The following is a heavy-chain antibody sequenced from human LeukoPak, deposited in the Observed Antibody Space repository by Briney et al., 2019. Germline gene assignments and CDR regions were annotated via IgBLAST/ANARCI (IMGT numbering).Heavy chain of an antibody. CDR2: IYTSGST. D-gene: IGHD6-13*01. CDR1: GGSISSGSYY. Sequence: SETLSLTCTVSGGSISSGSYYWSWIRQPAGKGLEWIGRIYTSGSTNYNPSLKSRVTISVDTSKNQFSLKLSSVTAADTAVYYCARSAGVYSTRGYFDYWGQGTLATVSS. CDR3: ARSAGVYSTRGYFDY. V-gene: IGHV4-61*02. J-gene: IGHJ4*02.